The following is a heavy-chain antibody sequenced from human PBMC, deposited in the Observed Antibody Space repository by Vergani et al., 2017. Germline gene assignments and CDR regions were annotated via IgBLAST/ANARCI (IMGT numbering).Heavy chain of an antibody. J-gene: IGHJ4*02. V-gene: IGHV3-30-3*01. D-gene: IGHD4-17*01. CDR3: ARGASGDYVSSFDY. CDR2: ISYDGSNK. Sequence: QVNLVGSGGGVVQPGRSLRLSCAASGFTFSSYAMHWVRQAPGKGLEWVAVISYDGSNKYYADSVKGRFTISRDNSKNTLYLQMNSLRAEDTAVYYCARGASGDYVSSFDYWGQGTLVTVSS. CDR1: GFTFSSYA.